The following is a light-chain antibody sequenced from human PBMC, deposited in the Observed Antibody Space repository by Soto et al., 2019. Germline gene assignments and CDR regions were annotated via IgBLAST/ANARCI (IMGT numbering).Light chain of an antibody. CDR2: DAS. CDR1: QSISSW. CDR3: QQTYSTPYT. V-gene: IGKV1-5*01. J-gene: IGKJ2*01. Sequence: DIQMTQSPSTLSASVGDRVTITCRASQSISSWLAWYQQKPGKAPKLLIYDASSLESGVPSRFSGSGSGTEFTLTISSLQPDDFATYYCQQTYSTPYTFGQGTTVVIK.